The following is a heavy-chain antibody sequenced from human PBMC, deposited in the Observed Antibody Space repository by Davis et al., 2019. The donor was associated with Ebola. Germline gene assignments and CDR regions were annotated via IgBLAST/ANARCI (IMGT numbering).Heavy chain of an antibody. D-gene: IGHD1-26*01. V-gene: IGHV1-18*01. CDR3: ARGLGELLRYYYGMDV. J-gene: IGHJ6*02. CDR1: GYTFTSYG. CDR2: ISAYNGNT. Sequence: ASVKVSCKASGYTFTSYGISWVRQAPGQGLEWMGWISAYNGNTNYAQKLQGRVTMTTDTSTSTAYMELSSLRSEDTAVYYCARGLGELLRYYYGMDVWGQGTTVTVSS.